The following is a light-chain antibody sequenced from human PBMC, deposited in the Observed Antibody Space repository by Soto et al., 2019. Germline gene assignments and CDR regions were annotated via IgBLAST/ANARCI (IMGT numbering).Light chain of an antibody. V-gene: IGLV4-69*01. CDR3: QTWGTGFRV. CDR2: VNGDGSH. J-gene: IGLJ2*01. Sequence: QLVLTQSPSASASLGASVNLTCTLSSGHSTYAIAWHQQQPEKGPRFLMKVNGDGSHIKGDGTPDRFSGSSSGAERYLTISSLQSEDEADYYCQTWGTGFRVFGGGTKLTVL. CDR1: SGHSTYA.